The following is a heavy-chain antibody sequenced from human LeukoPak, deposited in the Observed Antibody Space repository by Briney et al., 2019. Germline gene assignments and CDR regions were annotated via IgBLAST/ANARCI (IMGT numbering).Heavy chain of an antibody. D-gene: IGHD6-19*01. Sequence: GGSLRLSCAASGFTFSSYEMNWVRQAPGKGLEWVSYISSSGSTIYYADSVKGRFTISRDNAKNSLYLQMNSLRAEDTAVYYCARDGAQSSGWYYYYYYYYTDVWGKGTTVTISS. CDR1: GFTFSSYE. V-gene: IGHV3-48*03. J-gene: IGHJ6*03. CDR2: ISSSGSTI. CDR3: ARDGAQSSGWYYYYYYYYTDV.